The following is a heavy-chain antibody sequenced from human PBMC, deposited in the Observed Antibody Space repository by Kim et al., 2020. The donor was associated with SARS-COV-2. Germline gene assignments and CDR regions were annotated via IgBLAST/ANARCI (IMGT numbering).Heavy chain of an antibody. CDR1: GFTFSSYW. V-gene: IGHV3-74*01. CDR2: IYADGSGT. J-gene: IGHJ6*02. Sequence: GGSLRLSCAASGFTFSSYWMHWVRQAPGKGLVWVSRIYADGSGTSYADSVKGRFTISRDNAKNTLYLQMNSLRTEDTAVYYCARGYSYGMHVWGQGTTVTVSS. CDR3: ARGYSYGMHV.